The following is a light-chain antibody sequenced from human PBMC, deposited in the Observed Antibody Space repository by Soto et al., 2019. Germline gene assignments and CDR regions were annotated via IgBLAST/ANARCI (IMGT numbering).Light chain of an antibody. J-gene: IGLJ7*01. Sequence: QAVVTQEPSLTVSPGGTVTLTCGSSTGAVTSGHYPYWFQQKPGQAPRTLIYDTSNKHSWTPARFSGSLLGGKAALTLSGAQPEDEAEYYCATWDDSLNGLVFGGGTQLTVL. CDR2: DTS. CDR1: TGAVTSGHY. V-gene: IGLV7-46*01. CDR3: ATWDDSLNGLV.